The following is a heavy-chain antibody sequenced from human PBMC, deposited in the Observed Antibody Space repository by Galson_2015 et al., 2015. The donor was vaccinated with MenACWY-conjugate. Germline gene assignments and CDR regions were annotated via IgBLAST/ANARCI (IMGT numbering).Heavy chain of an antibody. J-gene: IGHJ6*02. CDR3: ARQYSGGFDV. V-gene: IGHV6-1*01. CDR1: GDSVSSNSDA. Sequence: CAISGDSVSSNSDAWNWVRQSPSRGLEWLGRTYYRSKWYNDYALSVKSRTTINPDTSKNQFSLQLNSVTPEDTAIYYCARQYSGGFDVWGQGTTVTVSS. CDR2: TYYRSKWYN. D-gene: IGHD1-26*01.